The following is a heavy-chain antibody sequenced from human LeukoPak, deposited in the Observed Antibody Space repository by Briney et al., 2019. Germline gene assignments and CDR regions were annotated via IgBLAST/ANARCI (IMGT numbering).Heavy chain of an antibody. J-gene: IGHJ6*03. D-gene: IGHD3-3*01. CDR3: ARVPPRRADFWSGLHPIMDV. CDR1: GYTFTSYD. Sequence: GASVKVSCKASGYTFTSYDINWVRQATGQGLEWMGWMNPNSGNTGYAQKFQGRVTMTRNTSISTAYMELSSLRSEDTAVYYCARVPPRRADFWSGLHPIMDVWSKGTTVTVSS. CDR2: MNPNSGNT. V-gene: IGHV1-8*01.